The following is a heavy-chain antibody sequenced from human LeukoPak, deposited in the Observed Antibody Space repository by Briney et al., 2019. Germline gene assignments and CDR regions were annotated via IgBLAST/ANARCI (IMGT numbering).Heavy chain of an antibody. D-gene: IGHD6-19*01. CDR3: ARGIAVAGTSDS. CDR2: ISSGSGTI. Sequence: PGGSLRLSCAASGFTFSSYSMNWVRQAPGKGLEWVSYISSGSGTIHYADSVKGRFTISRDNAKSSLYLQMNSLRDEDTAVYYCARGIAVAGTSDSWGQGTLVTVSS. V-gene: IGHV3-48*02. J-gene: IGHJ5*02. CDR1: GFTFSSYS.